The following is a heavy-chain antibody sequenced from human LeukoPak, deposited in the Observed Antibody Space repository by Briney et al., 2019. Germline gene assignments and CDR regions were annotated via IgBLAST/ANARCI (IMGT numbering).Heavy chain of an antibody. CDR3: ARETYYYGSGSYYKNYYFDY. V-gene: IGHV4-61*02. Sequence: SETLSLTCTVSGGSISSGSYYWSWIRQPAGKGLEWIGRIYTSGSTNYNPSLKSRVTMSVDTSKNQFSLKLSSVTAADTAVYYCARETYYYGSGSYYKNYYFDYWGQGTLVTVSS. CDR2: IYTSGST. CDR1: GGSISSGSYY. D-gene: IGHD3-10*01. J-gene: IGHJ4*02.